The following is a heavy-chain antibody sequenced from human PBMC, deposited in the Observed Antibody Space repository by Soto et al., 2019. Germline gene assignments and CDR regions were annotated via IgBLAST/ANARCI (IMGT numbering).Heavy chain of an antibody. V-gene: IGHV4-59*01. J-gene: IGHJ6*02. Sequence: PSETLSLTCTVSGGSISSYYWSWIRQPPGKGLDWIGYIYYSGSTNYNPSLKSRVTISVDTSKNQFSLKLSSVTAADTAVYYCARDTRHFWSGSEHYYYGMDVWGQGTTVTVSS. CDR2: IYYSGST. CDR1: GGSISSYY. D-gene: IGHD3-3*02. CDR3: ARDTRHFWSGSEHYYYGMDV.